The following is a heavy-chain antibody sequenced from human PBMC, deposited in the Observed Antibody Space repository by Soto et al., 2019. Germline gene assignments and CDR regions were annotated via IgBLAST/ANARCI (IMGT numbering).Heavy chain of an antibody. CDR1: GYSFTSYW. CDR2: IYPGDSDT. V-gene: IGHV5-51*01. J-gene: IGHJ4*02. CDR3: AGHNYGLGTYLDY. D-gene: IGHD3-10*01. Sequence: VQLVQSGAEVKKPGDSLKISCKHSGYSFTSYWIAWVRLMPGKGLEWMGIIYPGDSDTRYNPSLQGQVTISADKSINTAYLQWSSLRASDTAMYYCAGHNYGLGTYLDYWGQGTLVTVSS.